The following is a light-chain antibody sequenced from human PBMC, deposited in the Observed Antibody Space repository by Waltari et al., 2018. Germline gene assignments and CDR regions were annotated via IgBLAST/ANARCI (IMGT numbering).Light chain of an antibody. CDR1: QAIRDS. CDR2: GAS. Sequence: DIQMTQSPSSLSASVGDRVTITCRASQAIRDSLAWYQQKPGKAPKLLLYGASRLDSGVPFRFSGSGSGTDFTLTITSLQPEDFATYYCQHYYNILRTFGQGTKVEVK. J-gene: IGKJ1*01. CDR3: QHYYNILRT. V-gene: IGKV1-NL1*01.